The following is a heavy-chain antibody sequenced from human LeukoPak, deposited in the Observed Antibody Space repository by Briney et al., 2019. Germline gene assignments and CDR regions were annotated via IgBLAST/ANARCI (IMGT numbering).Heavy chain of an antibody. V-gene: IGHV3-20*04. CDR1: GFTFGDYG. Sequence: GGSLRLSCAASGFTFGDYGMSWVRHAPGKGVEWVSGVNRNGDRRVYADCVKGRFTICRENARNSVYLQMNSLRAEDTALYYCARSNKDYYVSYYLDVWAKGTTVTVSS. CDR2: VNRNGDRR. J-gene: IGHJ6*03. CDR3: ARSNKDYYVSYYLDV.